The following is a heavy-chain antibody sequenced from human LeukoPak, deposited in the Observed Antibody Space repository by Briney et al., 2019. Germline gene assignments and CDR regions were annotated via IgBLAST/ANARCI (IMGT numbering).Heavy chain of an antibody. J-gene: IGHJ4*02. CDR2: IIPNLGTT. V-gene: IGHV1-69*04. D-gene: IGHD3-22*01. Sequence: SVKVSCKASGGTSNSHAISWVRQAPGQGLEWMGRIIPNLGTTNRAQNFQDRVTLTADKSTNTAYMELTSLTSDDTAVYYCATSNDGGGYQWGDFFDFWGQGTLVTVSS. CDR1: GGTSNSHA. CDR3: ATSNDGGGYQWGDFFDF.